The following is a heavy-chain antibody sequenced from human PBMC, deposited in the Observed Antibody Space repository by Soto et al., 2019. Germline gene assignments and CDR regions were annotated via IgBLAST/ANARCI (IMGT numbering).Heavy chain of an antibody. CDR3: AREVADIVVVVAAPLYNWFDP. V-gene: IGHV4-59*01. J-gene: IGHJ5*02. CDR2: IYYSGST. Sequence: SETLSLTCTVSGGSISNYYWRWIRQSPGKGLEWIGYIYYSGSTNYNPSLKSRVTISVDTSKNQFSLKLSSVTAADTAVYYCAREVADIVVVVAAPLYNWFDPWGQGTLVTVS. CDR1: GGSISNYY. D-gene: IGHD2-15*01.